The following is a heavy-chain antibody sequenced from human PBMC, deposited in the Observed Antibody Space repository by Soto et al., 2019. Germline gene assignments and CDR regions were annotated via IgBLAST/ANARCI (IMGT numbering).Heavy chain of an antibody. CDR3: ARAANIVVVPADTAPHWFDP. CDR2: ISYDGSNK. J-gene: IGHJ5*02. D-gene: IGHD2-2*01. CDR1: GFTFSSYA. Sequence: GGSLRLSCAASGFTFSSYAMHWVRQAPGKGLEWVAVISYDGSNKYYADSVKGRFTISRDNSKNTLYLQMNSLRAEDTAVYYCARAANIVVVPADTAPHWFDPWGQGTLVTVSS. V-gene: IGHV3-30-3*01.